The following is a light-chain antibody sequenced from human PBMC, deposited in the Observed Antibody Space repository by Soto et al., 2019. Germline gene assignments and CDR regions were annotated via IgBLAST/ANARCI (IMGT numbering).Light chain of an antibody. CDR1: QSVSSTL. CDR2: GVS. CDR3: QHYGDSSWT. V-gene: IGKV3-20*01. Sequence: EIVLTQSPDTLSLFPGERATLSCRASQSVSSTLLTWYQQKPGQAPRLLIYGVSSRATGIPDRFSGSGSGTDFTLTISRLEPEDFAVYFCQHYGDSSWTFGQGTKVDIK. J-gene: IGKJ1*01.